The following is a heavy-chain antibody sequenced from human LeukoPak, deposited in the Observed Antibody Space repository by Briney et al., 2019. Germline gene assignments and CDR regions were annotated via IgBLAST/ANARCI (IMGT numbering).Heavy chain of an antibody. V-gene: IGHV4-61*01. D-gene: IGHD6-19*01. CDR3: ARREYSSGYYYFDY. CDR1: GGSVSSGSYY. CDR2: IYYSGST. Sequence: SETLSLTCTVSGGSVSSGSYYWSWIRQPPGKGLEWIGYIYYSGSTNYNPSLKSRVTISVDTSKNQFSLKLSSVTAADTAVYYCARREYSSGYYYFDYWGQGTLVTVSS. J-gene: IGHJ4*02.